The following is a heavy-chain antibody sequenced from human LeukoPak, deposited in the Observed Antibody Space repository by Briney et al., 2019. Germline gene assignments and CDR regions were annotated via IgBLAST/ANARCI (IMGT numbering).Heavy chain of an antibody. CDR1: EYTLTGYY. CDR3: ARDLWDYGDYVRAFDI. D-gene: IGHD4-17*01. J-gene: IGHJ3*02. CDR2: INPNSGGT. Sequence: GASVKVSCKASEYTLTGYYMHWVRQAPGQGLEWMGWINPNSGGTNYAQKFQGRVTMTRDTSISTAYMELSRLRSDDTAVYYCARDLWDYGDYVRAFDIWGQGTMVTVSS. V-gene: IGHV1-2*02.